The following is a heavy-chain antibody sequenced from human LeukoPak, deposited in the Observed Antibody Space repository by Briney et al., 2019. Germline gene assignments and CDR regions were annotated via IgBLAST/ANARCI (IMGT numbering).Heavy chain of an antibody. V-gene: IGHV3-30*18. CDR3: AKMYSSFDY. D-gene: IGHD6-19*01. Sequence: GGSLRLSCAASGFTFSSYGTHWVRQAPGKGLEWVAVISYDGSNKYYADSVKGRFTISRDNSKNTLYLQMNSLRAEDTAVYYCAKMYSSFDYWGQGTLVTVSS. CDR1: GFTFSSYG. CDR2: ISYDGSNK. J-gene: IGHJ4*02.